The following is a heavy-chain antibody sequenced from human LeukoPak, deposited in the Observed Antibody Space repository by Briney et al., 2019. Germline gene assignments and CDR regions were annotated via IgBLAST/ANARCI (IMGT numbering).Heavy chain of an antibody. D-gene: IGHD4-17*01. CDR3: ATGDGDYDY. CDR2: ISGSGGST. CDR1: GFTFSSYA. J-gene: IGHJ4*02. Sequence: GGSLRLSCAASGFTFSSYAMSCVRQAPGKGLEWVSAISGSGGSTYYADSVKGRFTISRDNSKNTLYLQMTSLRAEDTAVYYCATGDGDYDYWGQGTLVTVSS. V-gene: IGHV3-23*01.